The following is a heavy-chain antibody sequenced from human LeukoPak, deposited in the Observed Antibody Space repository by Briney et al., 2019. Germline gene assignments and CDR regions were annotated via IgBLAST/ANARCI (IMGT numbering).Heavy chain of an antibody. D-gene: IGHD6-19*01. V-gene: IGHV1-2*02. CDR2: INPNSGGT. Sequence: ASVKVSCRASGYTFTGYYMHWVRQAPGQGLEWMGWINPNSGGTNYAQKFQGRVTMTRDTSISTAYMELSRLRSDDTAVYYCARDSSGWLETYNWFDPWGQGTLVTVSS. J-gene: IGHJ5*02. CDR3: ARDSSGWLETYNWFDP. CDR1: GYTFTGYY.